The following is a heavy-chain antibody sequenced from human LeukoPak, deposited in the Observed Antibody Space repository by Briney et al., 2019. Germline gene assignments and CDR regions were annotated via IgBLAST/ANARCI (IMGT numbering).Heavy chain of an antibody. V-gene: IGHV3-53*01. CDR3: ARDLGAVAGHRAFDI. J-gene: IGHJ3*02. Sequence: GGSLRLSCAASGFTVSSNYMSWVRQAPGKGLEWVSVIYSGGSTYYADSVKGRFTISRDNSKNTLYLQMNSLRAEDTAVYYCARDLGAVAGHRAFDIWGQGTMVTASS. CDR2: IYSGGST. D-gene: IGHD6-19*01. CDR1: GFTVSSNY.